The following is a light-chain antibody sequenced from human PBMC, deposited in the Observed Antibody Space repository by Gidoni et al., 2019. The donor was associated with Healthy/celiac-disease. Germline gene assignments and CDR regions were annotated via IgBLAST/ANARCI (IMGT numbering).Light chain of an antibody. CDR2: LGS. Sequence: DIVMTQSPLSLPVTPGEPASISCRSSQSLLHSNGYNYLDWYLQKPGQSPQLLIYLGSNRASGVPDRFSGSGSGTDFTLKISRVEAEDVGVYYCMQALQTPWPFXQXTKVEIK. CDR3: MQALQTPWP. CDR1: QSLLHSNGYNY. V-gene: IGKV2-28*01. J-gene: IGKJ1*01.